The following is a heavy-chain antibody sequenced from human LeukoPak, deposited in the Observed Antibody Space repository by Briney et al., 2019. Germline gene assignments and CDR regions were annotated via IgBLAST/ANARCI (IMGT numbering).Heavy chain of an antibody. CDR2: LHYSGNT. CDR3: ARASSRFSYFDY. CDR1: GDSISGSTYY. Sequence: SETLSLTCTVSGDSISGSTYYWAWIRQPPGKGLEWIVSLHYSGNTFYSPSLKSRVTMSVDTSKNLFSLKLSSVTAADTAVYYCARASSRFSYFDYWGQGTLVTVSS. V-gene: IGHV4-39*07. D-gene: IGHD3-22*01. J-gene: IGHJ4*02.